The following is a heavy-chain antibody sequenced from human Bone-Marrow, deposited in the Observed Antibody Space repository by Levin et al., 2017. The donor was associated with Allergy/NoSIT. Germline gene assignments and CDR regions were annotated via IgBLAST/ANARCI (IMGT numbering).Heavy chain of an antibody. D-gene: IGHD5-24*01. J-gene: IGHJ4*02. CDR3: ARQKMGATITLDY. Sequence: KVSCKGSGYSFTSYWIGWVRQMPGKGLEWMGIIYPDDSDIRYSPSFQGQVTISADKSISTAYLQWNSLKASDSAMYYCARQKMGATITLDYWGQGTLVTASS. CDR2: IYPDDSDI. V-gene: IGHV5-51*01. CDR1: GYSFTSYW.